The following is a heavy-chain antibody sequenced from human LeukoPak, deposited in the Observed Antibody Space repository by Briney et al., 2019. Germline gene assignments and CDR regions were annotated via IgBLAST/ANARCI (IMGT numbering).Heavy chain of an antibody. J-gene: IGHJ3*02. V-gene: IGHV4-30-2*01. CDR1: GGSISSGGYY. D-gene: IGHD1-14*01. Sequence: SETLPLTCTVSGGSISSGGYYWSWIRQPPGKGLEWIGYIYHSGSTYYNPSLKSRVTISVDTSKNQFSLKLSSVTAADTAVYYCARVGAVGTLFDIWGQGTMVTVSS. CDR2: IYHSGST. CDR3: ARVGAVGTLFDI.